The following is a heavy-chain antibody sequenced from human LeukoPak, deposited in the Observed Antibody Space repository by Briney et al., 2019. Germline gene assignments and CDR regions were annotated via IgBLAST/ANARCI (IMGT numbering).Heavy chain of an antibody. CDR3: ARTAARRFDY. D-gene: IGHD6-6*01. CDR2: SSPTGGST. V-gene: IGHV1-46*01. J-gene: IGHJ4*02. Sequence: AGVKVSRKASGYTFPSYFMHWVRQAPAQGLEWMGISSPTGGSTTYAQKFQGRVTMTRDTSTSTVYMELSSLRSDDTAVYYCARTAARRFDYWGQGTLVTVSS. CDR1: GYTFPSYF.